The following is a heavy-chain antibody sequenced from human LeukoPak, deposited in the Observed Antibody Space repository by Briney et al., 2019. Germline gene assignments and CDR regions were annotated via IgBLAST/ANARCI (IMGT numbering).Heavy chain of an antibody. D-gene: IGHD3-22*01. CDR2: ISAYNGNT. CDR3: ARDREYYYDSSAYSNDY. CDR1: GYTFTSYG. Sequence: GASVKVSCKASGYTFTSYGITWVRQAPGQGLEWMGWISAYNGNTNYAQNLQGRVTMTTDTSTSTAYMELRSLRSDDTAVYYCARDREYYYDSSAYSNDYRGQGTLVTVSS. J-gene: IGHJ4*02. V-gene: IGHV1-18*01.